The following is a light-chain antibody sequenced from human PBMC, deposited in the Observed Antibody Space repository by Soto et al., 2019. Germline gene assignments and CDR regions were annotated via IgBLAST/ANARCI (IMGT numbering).Light chain of an antibody. Sequence: EIVLTQSPATLSLSPGERATLSCRASQSVSSYLAWYQQKPGQAPRLLIYDASNRATGIPARFSGSGSGTDFTLTISSLEPEDFAVYYCQQRSNSWRITFGQGTRLEIK. CDR3: QQRSNSWRIT. J-gene: IGKJ5*01. V-gene: IGKV3-11*01. CDR1: QSVSSY. CDR2: DAS.